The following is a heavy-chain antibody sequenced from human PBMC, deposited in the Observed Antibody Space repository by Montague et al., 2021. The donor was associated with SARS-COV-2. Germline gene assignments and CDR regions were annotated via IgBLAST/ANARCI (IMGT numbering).Heavy chain of an antibody. D-gene: IGHD5-18*01. Sequence: TLSLTCTVSGGSISGSLYYWGWIRQHPGKGLEWIGYIYHTGSTDYDPSLKSQLTTSLDASKRDFSLHLSSVTAADTAVYYCARDPYLGIPIWGRGYYYGMDVWGQGTTVTVSS. CDR3: ARDPYLGIPIWGRGYYYGMDV. V-gene: IGHV4-31*01. J-gene: IGHJ6*02. CDR2: IYHTGST. CDR1: GGSISGSLYY.